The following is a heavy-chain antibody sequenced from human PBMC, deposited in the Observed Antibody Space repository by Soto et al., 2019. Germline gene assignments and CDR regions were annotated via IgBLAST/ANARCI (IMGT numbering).Heavy chain of an antibody. V-gene: IGHV1-18*01. D-gene: IGHD2-21*02. CDR2: ISAYNGNT. J-gene: IGHJ5*02. CDR3: ARFHCGGDCYSEGP. Sequence: GASVKVSCKASGYTFTSYDINWVRQATGQGLEWMGWISAYNGNTNYAQKLQGRVTMTTDTSTSTAYMELRSLRSDDTAVYYCARFHCGGDCYSEGPWGQGTLVTVSS. CDR1: GYTFTSYD.